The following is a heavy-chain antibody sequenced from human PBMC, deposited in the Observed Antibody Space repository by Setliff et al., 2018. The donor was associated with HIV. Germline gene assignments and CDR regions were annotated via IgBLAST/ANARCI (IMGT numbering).Heavy chain of an antibody. CDR3: ARDVGRDGYCFDH. D-gene: IGHD5-12*01. Sequence: ASVKVSCKASATFTNVDIHWLRRATGQGLEWMGWMNPNSGVSGYGQKFQGRVTMTRDTSISTAYMELRSLRSDDTAVYYCARDVGRDGYCFDHWGQGTLVTVSS. CDR1: ATFTNVD. CDR2: MNPNSGVS. J-gene: IGHJ4*02. V-gene: IGHV1-8*01.